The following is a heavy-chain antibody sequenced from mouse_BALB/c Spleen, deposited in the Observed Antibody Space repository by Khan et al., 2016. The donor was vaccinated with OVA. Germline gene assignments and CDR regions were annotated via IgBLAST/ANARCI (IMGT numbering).Heavy chain of an antibody. Sequence: EVQLQESGPSLVKPSQSLSLTCTVTGYSITSGYAWNWIRQFPGNKLEWMGYISYSGVTSYTPSLKSRISITRDTSKNQFFLQLNSVTTEDTATYYCARGNYYGYYCDYWGQGTTLTVSS. J-gene: IGHJ2*01. CDR1: GYSITSGYA. D-gene: IGHD1-1*01. V-gene: IGHV3-2*02. CDR3: ARGNYYGYYCDY. CDR2: ISYSGVT.